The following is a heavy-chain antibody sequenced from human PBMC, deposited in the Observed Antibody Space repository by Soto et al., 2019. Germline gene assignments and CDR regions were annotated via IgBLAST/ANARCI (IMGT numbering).Heavy chain of an antibody. CDR3: ARDPTTVTTYYYYGMDV. J-gene: IGHJ6*02. V-gene: IGHV1-18*01. CDR2: ISAYNGNT. D-gene: IGHD4-17*01. CDR1: GYTLTSYG. Sequence: ASVKVSCKASGYTLTSYGISWVRQAPGQGLEWMGWISAYNGNTNYAQKLQGRVTMTTDTSTSTAYMELRSLRSDDTAVYYCARDPTTVTTYYYYGMDVWGQGTTVTVSS.